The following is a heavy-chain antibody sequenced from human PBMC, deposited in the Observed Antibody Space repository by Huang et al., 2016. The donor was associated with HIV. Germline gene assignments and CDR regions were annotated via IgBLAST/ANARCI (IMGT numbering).Heavy chain of an antibody. J-gene: IGHJ4*02. V-gene: IGHV4-59*11. CDR1: GGSISSHY. Sequence: QVQLQESGPGLVKPSETLSLTCTVSGGSISSHYWSWIRQPPGKGLEWIGSIYYSGSTSYNPSLKSRVTISLDTSKNQFSLKLSSVTAADTAVYYCARDTMVRGFDYWGQGTLVTVSS. CDR3: ARDTMVRGFDY. CDR2: IYYSGST. D-gene: IGHD3-10*01.